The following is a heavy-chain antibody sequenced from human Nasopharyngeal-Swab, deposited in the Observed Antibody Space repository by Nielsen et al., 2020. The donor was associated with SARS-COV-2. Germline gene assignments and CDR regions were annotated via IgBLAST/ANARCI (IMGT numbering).Heavy chain of an antibody. D-gene: IGHD3-10*01. CDR1: GGSISSGGYY. V-gene: IGHV4-31*03. J-gene: IGHJ6*03. CDR3: ARERELWFGADYYYYYYMDV. Sequence: TLSLTCTVSGGSISSGGYYWSGIRQHPGKGLEWIGYIYYSGSTYYNPSLKSRVTISVDTSKNQLSLKLSSVTAADTAVYYCARERELWFGADYYYYYYMDVWGKGTTVTVSS. CDR2: IYYSGST.